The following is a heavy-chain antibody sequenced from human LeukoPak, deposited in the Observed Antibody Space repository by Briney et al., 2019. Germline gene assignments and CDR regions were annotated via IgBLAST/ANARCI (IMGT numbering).Heavy chain of an antibody. Sequence: GGSLRLSCAASGFTFSSYAMSWVRQAPGKGLEWVSAISGSGGSTYYADSVKGRFTISRDNSKNTLYLQMNSLRAEDTAVYYCARDPARSPYYYGSGISGYWGQGTLVTVSS. CDR3: ARDPARSPYYYGSGISGY. J-gene: IGHJ4*02. D-gene: IGHD3-10*01. CDR1: GFTFSSYA. CDR2: ISGSGGST. V-gene: IGHV3-23*01.